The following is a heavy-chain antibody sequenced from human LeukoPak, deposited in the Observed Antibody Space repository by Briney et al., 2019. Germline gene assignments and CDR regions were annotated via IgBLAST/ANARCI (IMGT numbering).Heavy chain of an antibody. CDR1: GFTFRDYW. V-gene: IGHV3-7*01. CDR3: ARRGGSSSRRSPIDY. CDR2: IKQDGSQR. J-gene: IGHJ4*02. Sequence: GGSLRLSCTASGFTFRDYWMTWVRRAPGKGPEWVANIKQDGSQRYYVDSVRGGFTISRDNAKNSLFLQMNGLRAEDTAVYYCARRGGSSSRRSPIDYWGQGTLVTVSS. D-gene: IGHD6-6*01.